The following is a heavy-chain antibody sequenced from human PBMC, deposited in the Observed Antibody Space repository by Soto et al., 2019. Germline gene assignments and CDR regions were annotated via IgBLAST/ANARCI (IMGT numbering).Heavy chain of an antibody. CDR2: IYHSGST. V-gene: IGHV4-4*02. J-gene: IGHJ4*02. Sequence: ETLSLTCAVSGDSISSSNWWSWVRQPPGEGLEWIGEIYHSGSTSCNPSLKSRVTISVDKSKNQFSLTLRSVTAADTAVYYCARRDYGSASYDCWGQGTLVTVSS. CDR3: ARRDYGSASYDC. D-gene: IGHD3-10*01. CDR1: GDSISSSNW.